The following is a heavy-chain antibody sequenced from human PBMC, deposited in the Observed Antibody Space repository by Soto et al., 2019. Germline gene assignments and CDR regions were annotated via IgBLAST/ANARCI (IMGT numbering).Heavy chain of an antibody. Sequence: GWSLRLSCAASGFTFSDYYLSWIRQAPGKGLEWVSYISSSGSTIYYADSVKGRFTISRDNAKNSLYLQMNSLRAEDTAVYYCATPFEYCGGDCYDYWGQGTLVTVSS. J-gene: IGHJ4*02. CDR3: ATPFEYCGGDCYDY. CDR1: GFTFSDYY. CDR2: ISSSGSTI. D-gene: IGHD2-21*01. V-gene: IGHV3-11*01.